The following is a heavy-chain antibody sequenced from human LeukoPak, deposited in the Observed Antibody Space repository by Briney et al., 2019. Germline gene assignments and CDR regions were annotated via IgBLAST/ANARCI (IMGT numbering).Heavy chain of an antibody. CDR1: GFSVSNNY. CDR2: IYAGGST. D-gene: IGHD1-14*01. J-gene: IGHJ6*04. Sequence: GGSLRLSCAASGFSVSNNYISWVRQPPGKGLEWISVIYAGGSTFYTDSVKGRFTTSRDNPKNTVYLQMDRLTPEDTAVYYCARDPTGASVWGRGTTVTVSS. V-gene: IGHV3-53*01. CDR3: ARDPTGASV.